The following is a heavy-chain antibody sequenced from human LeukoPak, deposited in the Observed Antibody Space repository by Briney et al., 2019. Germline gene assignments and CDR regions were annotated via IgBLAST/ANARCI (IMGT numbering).Heavy chain of an antibody. J-gene: IGHJ3*01. CDR1: GYTFTSYD. Sequence: ASVKVSCKASGYTFTSYDINWVRQATGQGLEWMGWIDPNSGGPNYAQKFQGRVTMARDTSISTAYMELSNLGSDDTAVYYCARERGIIAFDLWGQGTMVTVSS. CDR2: IDPNSGGP. D-gene: IGHD2-21*01. V-gene: IGHV1-2*02. CDR3: ARERGIIAFDL.